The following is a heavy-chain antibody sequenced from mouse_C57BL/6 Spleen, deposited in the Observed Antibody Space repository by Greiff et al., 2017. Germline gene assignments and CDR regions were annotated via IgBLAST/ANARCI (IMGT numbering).Heavy chain of an antibody. CDR1: GYSITSGYY. V-gene: IGHV3-6*01. CDR3: ARGSNSLFAY. D-gene: IGHD2-5*01. Sequence: VQLQQSGPGLVKPSQSLSLTCSVTGYSITSGYYWNWIRQFPGNKLEWMGYISYDGSNNYNPSLKNRISITRDTSKNQFFLKLNSVTTEDTATYYCARGSNSLFAYWGQGTLVTVSA. J-gene: IGHJ3*01. CDR2: ISYDGSN.